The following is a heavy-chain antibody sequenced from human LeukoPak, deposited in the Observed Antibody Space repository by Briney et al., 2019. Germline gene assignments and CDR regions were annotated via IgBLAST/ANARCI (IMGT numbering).Heavy chain of an antibody. Sequence: GGSLRLSCAASGFTVSSNYMSWVRQAPGKGLEWVSVIYSGGSTYYADSVKGRFTISRDNAKNSLYLQMNSLRAEDTAVYYCARGSNSSSWLVYYYYYYYMDVWGKGTTVTVSS. D-gene: IGHD6-13*01. CDR2: IYSGGST. CDR1: GFTVSSNY. J-gene: IGHJ6*03. CDR3: ARGSNSSSWLVYYYYYYYMDV. V-gene: IGHV3-53*01.